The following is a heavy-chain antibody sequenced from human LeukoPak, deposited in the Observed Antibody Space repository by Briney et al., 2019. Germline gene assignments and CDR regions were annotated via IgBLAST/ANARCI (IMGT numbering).Heavy chain of an antibody. J-gene: IGHJ4*02. CDR2: ISGGGNT. V-gene: IGHV3-23*01. CDR3: ARADDSTGDPHLPFDY. D-gene: IGHD3-22*01. CDR1: GFTFSNYA. Sequence: AGVSLRLSCAASGFTFSNYAVSWVRQAPGKGLEWVSGISGGGNTFYADSVKGRFTISRDNSKNVLYLQLNTLGAEDTALYYCARADDSTGDPHLPFDYWGQGTPVTVSS.